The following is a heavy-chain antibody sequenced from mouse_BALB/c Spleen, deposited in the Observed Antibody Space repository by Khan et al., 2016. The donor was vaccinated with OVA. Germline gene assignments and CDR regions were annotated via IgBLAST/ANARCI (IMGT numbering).Heavy chain of an antibody. Sequence: EVQLVESGPSLVQPSQTLSLTCSVTGDPITSGYWSWIRKFPGNKLEYMGYMIYSGYTYYNPSLKSRVSITRHTSKNQYYLHLNSVTTEDTATYYCARSTYRYAFAYWGQGTLVTVSA. J-gene: IGHJ3*01. CDR1: GDPITSGY. D-gene: IGHD2-14*01. CDR2: MIYSGYT. CDR3: ARSTYRYAFAY. V-gene: IGHV3-8*02.